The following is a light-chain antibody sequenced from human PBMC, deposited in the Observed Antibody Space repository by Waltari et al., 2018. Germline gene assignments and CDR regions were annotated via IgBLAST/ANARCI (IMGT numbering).Light chain of an antibody. V-gene: IGKV2-24*01. CDR3: MQGTHFPHT. CDR2: KIS. CDR1: QGLVHSDGNTY. Sequence: DTVLTQTPLSSPVTLGQPASISCRSSQGLVHSDGNTYLNWLHQRPGQPPRLLIYKISNRVSGVLDRFSGSGAGTDFTLKISRVEPEDVGVFYCMQGTHFPHTFGQGTKLEIK. J-gene: IGKJ2*01.